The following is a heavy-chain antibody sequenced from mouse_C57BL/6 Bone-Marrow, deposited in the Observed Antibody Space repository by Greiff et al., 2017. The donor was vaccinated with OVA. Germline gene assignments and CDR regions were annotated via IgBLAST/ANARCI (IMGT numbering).Heavy chain of an antibody. CDR1: GYTFTSYW. CDR2: IDPSDSYT. V-gene: IGHV1-59*01. D-gene: IGHD3-2*02. CDR3: ARGSSGYEAWFAY. Sequence: QVQLQQPGAELVRPGTSVKLSCKASGYTFTSYWMHWVKQRPGQGLEWIGVIDPSDSYTNYNQKFKGKATLTVDTSSSTAYMQLSSLPSEDSAVYYCARGSSGYEAWFAYWGQGTLVTVSA. J-gene: IGHJ3*01.